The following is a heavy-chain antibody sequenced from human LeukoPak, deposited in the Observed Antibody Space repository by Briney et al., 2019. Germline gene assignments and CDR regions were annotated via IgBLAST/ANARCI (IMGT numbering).Heavy chain of an antibody. Sequence: GASVKVSCEASGYDFTAYTPNWVRQAPGQGLEWMGWINTRTANPTYAQGFVGRFVFSVDTSVNTAYLQISSLKAEDTAVYYCVRVGVPTTVFDYWGQGTLVAVSS. CDR2: INTRTANP. V-gene: IGHV7-4-1*02. J-gene: IGHJ4*02. CDR3: VRVGVPTTVFDY. D-gene: IGHD4-11*01. CDR1: GYDFTAYT.